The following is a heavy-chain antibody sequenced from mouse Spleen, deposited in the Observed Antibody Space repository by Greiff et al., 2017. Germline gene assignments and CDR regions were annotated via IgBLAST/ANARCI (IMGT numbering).Heavy chain of an antibody. CDR3: TRGGYYPFFDY. D-gene: IGHD2-3*01. CDR2: IDPETGGT. V-gene: IGHV1-15*01. CDR1: GYTFTDYE. Sequence: VKLQESGAELVRPGASVTLSCKASGYTFTDYEMHWVKQTPVHGLEWIGAIDPETGGTAYNQKFKGKATLTADKSSSTAYMELRSLTSEDSAVYYCTRGGYYPFFDYWGQGTTLTVSS. J-gene: IGHJ2*01.